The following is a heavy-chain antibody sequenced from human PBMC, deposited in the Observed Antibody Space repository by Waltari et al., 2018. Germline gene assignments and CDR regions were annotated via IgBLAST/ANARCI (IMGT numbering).Heavy chain of an antibody. J-gene: IGHJ4*02. V-gene: IGHV1-69-2*01. Sequence: EVQLVQSGAEVKKPGATVKISCKVSGYTFTDYYMHWVQQAPGKGLEWMGLGGREEGETIYAEKFQCRVTITADTSTDTADMELSSLRSEDTAVYYCATGSFDLEWELHIGYWGQGTLVTVSS. CDR3: ATGSFDLEWELHIGY. CDR1: GYTFTDYY. D-gene: IGHD1-26*01. CDR2: GGREEGET.